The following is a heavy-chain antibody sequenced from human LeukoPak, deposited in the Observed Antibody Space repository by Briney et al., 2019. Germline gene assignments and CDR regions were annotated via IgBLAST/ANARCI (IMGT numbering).Heavy chain of an antibody. CDR3: ARVRAGPGHYYMDV. CDR1: GFTFSDYY. J-gene: IGHJ6*03. V-gene: IGHV3-11*01. D-gene: IGHD1-14*01. Sequence: PGGSLRLSCAASGFTFSDYYMSWIRQAPGKGLEWVSYISSSGSTIYYADSVKGRFTISRDNAKNSLYLQMYSLRAEDTAVYYCARVRAGPGHYYMDVWGKGTTVTVSS. CDR2: ISSSGSTI.